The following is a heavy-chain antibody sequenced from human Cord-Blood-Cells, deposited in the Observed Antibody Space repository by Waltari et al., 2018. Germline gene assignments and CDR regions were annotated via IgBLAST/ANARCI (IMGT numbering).Heavy chain of an antibody. CDR2: IYYSGST. V-gene: IGHV4-39*01. CDR3: ARPYCSSTSRYDAFDI. D-gene: IGHD2-2*01. J-gene: IGHJ3*02. Sequence: QLQLQESGPGLVKPSETLSLTCTVSGGSISSSSYYWGWIRQPPGKGLEWSGSIYYSGSTYYNPSLKSRVTISGDTAKNQFSLKLSSVTAADTAVYYCARPYCSSTSRYDAFDIWGQGTMVTVSS. CDR1: GGSISSSSYY.